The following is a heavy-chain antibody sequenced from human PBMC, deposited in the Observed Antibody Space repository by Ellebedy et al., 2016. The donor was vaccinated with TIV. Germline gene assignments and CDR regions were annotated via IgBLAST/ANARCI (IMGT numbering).Heavy chain of an antibody. CDR2: ISYDGSIE. Sequence: PGGSLRLSCAASGFTFSRSAMHWVRQAPGKGLEWVALISYDGSIEYYADSVKGRFTVSRDNSKNTLSLQMNGLRADDTAVYYCARAPINWGSYYFDYWGQGTPVTVSS. CDR3: ARAPINWGSYYFDY. CDR1: GFTFSRSA. J-gene: IGHJ4*02. V-gene: IGHV3-30-3*01. D-gene: IGHD7-27*01.